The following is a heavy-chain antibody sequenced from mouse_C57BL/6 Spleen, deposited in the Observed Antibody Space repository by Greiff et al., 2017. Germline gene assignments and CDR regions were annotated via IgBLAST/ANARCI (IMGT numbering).Heavy chain of an antibody. Sequence: QVQLQQSGAELVRPGTSVKVSCKASGYAFTNYLIEWVKQRPGQGLEWIGVIKPGSGGTNYNEKFKGKATLTADKSSSTAYMQLSSLTSEDSAVYFCARHRYGNYYAMDYWGQGTSVTVSS. J-gene: IGHJ4*01. CDR1: GYAFTNYL. D-gene: IGHD2-10*02. CDR2: IKPGSGGT. V-gene: IGHV1-54*01. CDR3: ARHRYGNYYAMDY.